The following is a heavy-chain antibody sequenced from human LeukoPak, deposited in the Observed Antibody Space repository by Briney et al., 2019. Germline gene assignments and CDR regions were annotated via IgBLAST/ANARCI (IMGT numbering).Heavy chain of an antibody. J-gene: IGHJ6*02. CDR2: IYYSGST. CDR1: GGSISSGGYY. D-gene: IGHD3-10*02. CDR3: ARHNDYYVVGGMDV. Sequence: SETLSLTCTVSGGSISSGGYYWSWIRQPPGKGLEWIGYIYYSGSTNYNPSLKSRVIISVDTSKNQFSLKLSSVTAADTAVYYCARHNDYYVVGGMDVWGQGTTVTVSS. V-gene: IGHV4-61*08.